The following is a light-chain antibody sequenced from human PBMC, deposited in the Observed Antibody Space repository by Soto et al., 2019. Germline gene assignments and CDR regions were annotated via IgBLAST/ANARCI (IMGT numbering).Light chain of an antibody. J-gene: IGKJ1*01. Sequence: EIKIAEYPTTLSLASGGRTNLSCRASQSVSSNLAWYQQKPGQAPRLLIYGASTRATGIPARFSGSGSGTEFTLTISSLQSEDFAVYYCQQYNNWPPAFGQGTKVDIK. CDR1: QSVSSN. V-gene: IGKV3-15*01. CDR3: QQYNNWPPA. CDR2: GAS.